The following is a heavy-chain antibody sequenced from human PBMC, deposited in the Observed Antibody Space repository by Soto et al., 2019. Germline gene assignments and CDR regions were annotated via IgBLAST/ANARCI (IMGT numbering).Heavy chain of an antibody. CDR3: AGPDCSAGSCYWVGSGY. D-gene: IGHD2-15*01. V-gene: IGHV5-10-1*01. J-gene: IGHJ4*01. Sequence: EVQLVQYGAEVKKPGESLRISCKGSGYSFTSYWITWVRQMPGKGLAWMGRIDPCDSYTNYSPSFQGHVTISADKSISSAYLQWSSLKASVTAMYYCAGPDCSAGSCYWVGSGYWGQGTLVTVSS. CDR2: IDPCDSYT. CDR1: GYSFTSYW.